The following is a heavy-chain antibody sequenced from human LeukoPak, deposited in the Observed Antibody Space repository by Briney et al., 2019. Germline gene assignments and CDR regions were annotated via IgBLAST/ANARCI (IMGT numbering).Heavy chain of an antibody. V-gene: IGHV3-7*01. CDR1: GFTYSSYG. J-gene: IGHJ3*02. Sequence: GGPRRFSCVASGFTYSSYGMSYVPQAPGKRLDWVANIKQDGSEKYYVDSVKGRFTISRDNAKNSLYLQMNSLRAEDTAVYYCAGNWGYAFDIWGQGTMVTVSS. CDR2: IKQDGSEK. CDR3: AGNWGYAFDI. D-gene: IGHD7-27*01.